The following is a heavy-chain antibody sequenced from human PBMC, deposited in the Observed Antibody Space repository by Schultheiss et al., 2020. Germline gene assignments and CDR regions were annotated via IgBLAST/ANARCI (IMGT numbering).Heavy chain of an antibody. CDR3: ARLYDSSGYSP. J-gene: IGHJ5*02. CDR2: ISAYNGNT. V-gene: IGHV1-18*01. D-gene: IGHD3-22*01. Sequence: ASVKVSCKASGSTFTSYAMHWVRQAPGQGLEWMGWISAYNGNTNYAQKLQGRVTMTTDTSTSTAYMELRSLRSDDTAMYYCARLYDSSGYSPWGQGTLVTVSS. CDR1: GSTFTSYA.